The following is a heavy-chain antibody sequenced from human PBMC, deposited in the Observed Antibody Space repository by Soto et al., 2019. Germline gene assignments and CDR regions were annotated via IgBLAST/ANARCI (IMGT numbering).Heavy chain of an antibody. V-gene: IGHV3-23*01. CDR2: ISGSGGST. D-gene: IGHD2-2*01. J-gene: IGHJ6*02. Sequence: PVGSLRLSCAASGFTFSSYAMSWVRQAPGKGLEWVSAISGSGGSTYYADSVKGRFTISRDNSKNTLYLQMNSLRAEDTAVYYCAKDLVQAATAIYYYYGMDVWGQGTTVTVSS. CDR3: AKDLVQAATAIYYYYGMDV. CDR1: GFTFSSYA.